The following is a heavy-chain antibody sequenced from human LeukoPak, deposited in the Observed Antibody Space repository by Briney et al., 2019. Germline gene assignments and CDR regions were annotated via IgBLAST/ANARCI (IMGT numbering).Heavy chain of an antibody. CDR2: ISAYNGNT. CDR1: GYTFTSYG. Sequence: GASVKVSCKASGYTFTSYGISWVRQAPGQGLEWMGWISAYNGNTNYAQKLQGRVTMTTDTSTSTAYMELRSLRSDDTAVYYCARAADYYDSSGYSHWGQGTLVTVSS. V-gene: IGHV1-18*01. J-gene: IGHJ4*02. CDR3: ARAADYYDSSGYSH. D-gene: IGHD3-22*01.